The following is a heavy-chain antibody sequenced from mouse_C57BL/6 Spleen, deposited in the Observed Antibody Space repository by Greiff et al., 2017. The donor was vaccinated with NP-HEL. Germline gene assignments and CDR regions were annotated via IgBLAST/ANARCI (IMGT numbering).Heavy chain of an antibody. D-gene: IGHD1-1*01. CDR3: ARRAITTVVAPNWYFDV. J-gene: IGHJ1*03. CDR2: ISDGGSYT. V-gene: IGHV5-4*03. CDR1: GFTFSSYA. Sequence: DVMLVESGGGLVKPGGSLKLSCAASGFTFSSYAMSWVRQTPEKRLEWVATISDGGSYTYYPDNVKGRFTISRDNAKNNLYLQMSHLKSEDTAMYYCARRAITTVVAPNWYFDVWGTGTTVTVSS.